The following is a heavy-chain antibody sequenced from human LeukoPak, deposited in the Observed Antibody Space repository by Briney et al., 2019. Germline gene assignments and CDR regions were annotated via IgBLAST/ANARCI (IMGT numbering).Heavy chain of an antibody. V-gene: IGHV1-46*01. J-gene: IGHJ4*02. CDR2: IYPRDGST. Sequence: ASLKVSCKASGYTFTSNYVHWVRLAPGQGLEWMGMIYPRDGSTSYAQKFQGRVTVTRDTSTSAVHMELSGLRSEDTAVYYCARDQEGFDYWGQGTLVTVSS. CDR3: ARDQEGFDY. CDR1: GYTFTSNY.